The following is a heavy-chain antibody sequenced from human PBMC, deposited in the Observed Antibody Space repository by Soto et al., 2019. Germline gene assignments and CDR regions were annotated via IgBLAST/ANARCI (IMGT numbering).Heavy chain of an antibody. J-gene: IGHJ4*02. D-gene: IGHD6-6*01. Sequence: SETLSLTCTVSGGSISSYYWSWIRQPPGKGLEWIGYIYYSGSTNYNPSLKSRVTISVDTSKNQFSLKLSSVTAADTAVYYCARGRIAARPIPRFDYSGQGTLVTVSS. V-gene: IGHV4-59*01. CDR1: GGSISSYY. CDR3: ARGRIAARPIPRFDY. CDR2: IYYSGST.